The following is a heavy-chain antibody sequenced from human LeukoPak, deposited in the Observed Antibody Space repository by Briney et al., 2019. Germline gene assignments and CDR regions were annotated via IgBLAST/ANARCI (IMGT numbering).Heavy chain of an antibody. D-gene: IGHD5-18*01. CDR1: GLTFSSYW. V-gene: IGHV3-74*01. J-gene: IGHJ4*02. CDR2: INSDGSST. CDR3: ARVRYSYGYESFDY. Sequence: GGSLRLSCAASGLTFSSYWMHWVRQAPGKGLVWVSRINSDGSSTSYADSVKGRFTISRDNAKNTLYLQMNSLRAEDTAVYYCARVRYSYGYESFDYWGQGTLVTVSS.